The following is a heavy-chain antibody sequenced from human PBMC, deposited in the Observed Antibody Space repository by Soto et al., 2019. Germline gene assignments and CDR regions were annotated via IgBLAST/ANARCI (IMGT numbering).Heavy chain of an antibody. V-gene: IGHV1-69*05. J-gene: IGHJ3*02. CDR3: AMWEVRDGDDAFDI. Sequence: ASVKVSCKASGYTFTSYGISWVRQAPGQGLEWMGGIIPIFGTANYAQKFQGRVTITRNTSISTAYMELSSLRSEDTAVYYCAMWEVRDGDDAFDIWGQGTMVTVSS. CDR2: IIPIFGTA. CDR1: GYTFTSYG. D-gene: IGHD1-26*01.